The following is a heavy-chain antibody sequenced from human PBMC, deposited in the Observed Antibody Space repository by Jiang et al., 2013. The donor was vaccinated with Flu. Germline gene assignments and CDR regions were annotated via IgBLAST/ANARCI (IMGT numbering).Heavy chain of an antibody. Sequence: SGGGLVQPGGSLRLSCAASGFTFSSYWMSWVRQAPGKGLEWVANIKQDGSEKYYVDSVKGRFTISRDNAKNSLYLQMNSLRAEDTAVYYCARARTLYYYDSSGYYPIDYWGQGTLVTVSS. CDR2: IKQDGSEK. V-gene: IGHV3-7*03. CDR1: GFTFSSYW. D-gene: IGHD3-22*01. CDR3: ARARTLYYYDSSGYYPIDY. J-gene: IGHJ4*02.